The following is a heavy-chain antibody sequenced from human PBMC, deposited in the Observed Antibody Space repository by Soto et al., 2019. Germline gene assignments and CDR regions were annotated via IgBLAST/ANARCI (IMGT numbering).Heavy chain of an antibody. CDR1: GFTFTSSA. V-gene: IGHV1-58*01. CDR3: AASETDTAMVDFDY. D-gene: IGHD5-18*01. Sequence: SVKVSCMASGFTFTSSAVQWVRQARGQRLEWIGWIVVGSGNTNYAQKFQERVTITRDMSTSTAYMELSSLRSEDTAVYYCAASETDTAMVDFDYWGQGTLVTVSS. CDR2: IVVGSGNT. J-gene: IGHJ4*02.